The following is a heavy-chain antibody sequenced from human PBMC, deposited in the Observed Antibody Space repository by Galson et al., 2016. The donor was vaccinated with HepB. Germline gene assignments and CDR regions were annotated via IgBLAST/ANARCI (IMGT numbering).Heavy chain of an antibody. V-gene: IGHV3-21*05. Sequence: SLRLSCAASGFTFSDYNMNWVRQAPGKGLEWVSYISSLSGYIYYADSVKGRFTLSRDNAQNSLYLQMNRLTAEDPAVYYCARGNRIYDYYGMDVWGQGTTVTVSS. CDR1: GFTFSDYN. J-gene: IGHJ6*02. D-gene: IGHD2-15*01. CDR3: ARGNRIYDYYGMDV. CDR2: ISSLSGYI.